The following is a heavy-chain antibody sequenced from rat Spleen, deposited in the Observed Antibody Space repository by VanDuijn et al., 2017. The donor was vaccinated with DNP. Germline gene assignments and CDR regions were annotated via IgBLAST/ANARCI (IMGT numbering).Heavy chain of an antibody. V-gene: IGHV5S10*01. Sequence: EVQLVESGGGLVQPGNSLKLSCAASGFTFSDYAMAWVRQAPKKGLEWVATISYDGSRTYYRDSVKGRFTISRDNAKSSLYLQMDSLRSEDTASYYCTTWGWLLGMDAWGQGVMVTVSS. J-gene: IGHJ2*01. CDR3: TTWGWLLGMDA. CDR1: GFTFSDYA. D-gene: IGHD1-12*03. CDR2: ISYDGSRT.